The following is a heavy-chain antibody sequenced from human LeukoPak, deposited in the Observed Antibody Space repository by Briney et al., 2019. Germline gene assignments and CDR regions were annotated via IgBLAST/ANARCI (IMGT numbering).Heavy chain of an antibody. J-gene: IGHJ4*02. D-gene: IGHD6-19*01. V-gene: IGHV3-23*01. CDR3: ARGKYSSGWYEGY. CDR1: GFTFSSYA. CDR2: ISGSGGST. Sequence: GRSLRLSCAASGFTFSSYAMSWVRQAPGKGLEWVSAISGSGGSTYYADSVKGRFTISRDNAKNSLYLQMNSLRAEDTAVYYCARGKYSSGWYEGYWGQGALVTVSS.